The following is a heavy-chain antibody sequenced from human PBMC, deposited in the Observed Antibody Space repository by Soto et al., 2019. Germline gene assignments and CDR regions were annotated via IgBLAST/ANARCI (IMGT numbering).Heavy chain of an antibody. J-gene: IGHJ4*02. D-gene: IGHD5-12*01. CDR1: GYIFTSYW. CDR2: IYPGDSDT. Sequence: GEYLKLSCKGSGYIFTSYWIVWVRQIPGKGLEWMGIIYPGDSDTRYSPSFQGQVTISADKSISTAYLQWSSLKASDTAMYYCARQYSGYDWHFDYWGQGTLVTVSS. V-gene: IGHV5-51*01. CDR3: ARQYSGYDWHFDY.